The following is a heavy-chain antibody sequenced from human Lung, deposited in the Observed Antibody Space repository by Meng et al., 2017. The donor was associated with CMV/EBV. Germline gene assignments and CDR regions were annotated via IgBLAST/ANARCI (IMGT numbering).Heavy chain of an antibody. CDR3: ARDRGRYGRAV. Sequence: ESLKISCAASGFTFSSYWMSWVRQAPGKGLEWVANIKQDGSEKYYVDSVKGRFTISRDNAKNSLYLQMNSLRAEDTAVYYCARDRGRYGRAVWGQRTAVNGAS. CDR2: IKQDGSEK. J-gene: IGHJ6*01. CDR1: GFTFSSYW. V-gene: IGHV3-7*01.